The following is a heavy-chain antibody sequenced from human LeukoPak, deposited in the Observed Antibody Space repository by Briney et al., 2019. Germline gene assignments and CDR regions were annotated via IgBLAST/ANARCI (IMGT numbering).Heavy chain of an antibody. V-gene: IGHV3-23*01. CDR1: GFTFSPYA. CDR2: INSNGDEI. CDR3: ANWIGSSSRDY. Sequence: GGSLRLSCAASGFTFSPYAMHWVRQAPGKGLEWVSGINSNGDEIYYADSVRGRFTISRDNSNNALYLQMDSLRAEDTAVYYCANWIGSSSRDYWGQGTLVTVSS. D-gene: IGHD6-6*01. J-gene: IGHJ4*02.